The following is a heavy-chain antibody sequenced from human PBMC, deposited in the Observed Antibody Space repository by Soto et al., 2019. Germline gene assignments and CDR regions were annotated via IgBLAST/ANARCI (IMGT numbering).Heavy chain of an antibody. D-gene: IGHD5-12*01. CDR2: IYYSGST. CDR3: ASERWLKFFDYYYGMDV. CDR1: GGSVSSGSYY. Sequence: SETLSLTCTVSGGSVSSGSYYWSWIRQPPGKGLEWIGYIYYSGSTNYNPSLKSRVTISVDTSKNQFSLKLSSVTAADTAVYYCASERWLKFFDYYYGMDVWGQGTTVTVSS. V-gene: IGHV4-61*01. J-gene: IGHJ6*02.